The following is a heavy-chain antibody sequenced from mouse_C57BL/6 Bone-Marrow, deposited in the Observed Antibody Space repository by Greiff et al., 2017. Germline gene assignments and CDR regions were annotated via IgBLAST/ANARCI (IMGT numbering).Heavy chain of an antibody. CDR2: IYPGNSDT. V-gene: IGHV1-5*01. Sequence: VQLQQSGTVLARPGASVKMSCKTSGYTFTSYWMHWVKQRPGQGLEWIGAIYPGNSDTSYNQKLKGKAKLTAVTSASTAYMELSSLTNEDSAVYYCTRPPYYSNYGYAMDYWGQGTSVTVSS. CDR1: GYTFTSYW. CDR3: TRPPYYSNYGYAMDY. D-gene: IGHD2-5*01. J-gene: IGHJ4*01.